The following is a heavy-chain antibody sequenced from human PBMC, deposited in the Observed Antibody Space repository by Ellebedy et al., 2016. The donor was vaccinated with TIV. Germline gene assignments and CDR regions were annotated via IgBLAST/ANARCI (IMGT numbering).Heavy chain of an antibody. V-gene: IGHV5-51*01. CDR3: ARRPDDYGGNTQEKYGMDV. CDR2: IYPGDSDT. D-gene: IGHD4-23*01. Sequence: PGGSLRLSCKGSGYSFTSYWIGWVRQMPGKGLEWMGIIYPGDSDTRYSPSFQGQVTISADKSISTAYLQWSSLKASDTAMYYCARRPDDYGGNTQEKYGMDVWGQGTTVTVSS. CDR1: GYSFTSYW. J-gene: IGHJ6*02.